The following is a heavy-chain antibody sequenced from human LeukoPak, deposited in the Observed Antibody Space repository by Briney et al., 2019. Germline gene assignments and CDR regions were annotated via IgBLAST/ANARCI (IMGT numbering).Heavy chain of an antibody. CDR3: VGGGYCSGTSCAHYDGMDV. V-gene: IGHV3-33*01. J-gene: IGHJ6*02. CDR1: GFSFSSYG. Sequence: GGSLRLSCSASGFSFSSYGMRWVRQAPGKGLEWVGDIWYDGSHTYYADSVKGRFTISRDNSMNTLYMQMNSLRGEDAAVYYCVGGGYCSGTSCAHYDGMDVWGQGTTVTVSS. D-gene: IGHD2-2*01. CDR2: IWYDGSHT.